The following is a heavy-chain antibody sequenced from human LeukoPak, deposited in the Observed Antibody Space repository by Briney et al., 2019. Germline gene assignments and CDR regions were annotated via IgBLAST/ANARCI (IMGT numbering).Heavy chain of an antibody. Sequence: WVSYISSSGSTIYYADSVKGRFTISRDNAKNSLYLQMNSLRAEDTAVYYCARGSSGIFDYWGQGTLVTVSS. CDR2: ISSSGSTI. CDR3: ARGSSGIFDY. D-gene: IGHD3-10*01. J-gene: IGHJ4*02. V-gene: IGHV3-11*04.